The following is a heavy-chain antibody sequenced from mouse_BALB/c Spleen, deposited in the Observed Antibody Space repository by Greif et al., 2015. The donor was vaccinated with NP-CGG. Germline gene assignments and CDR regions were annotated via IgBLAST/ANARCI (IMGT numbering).Heavy chain of an antibody. D-gene: IGHD2-3*01. J-gene: IGHJ4*01. CDR1: GFSLTSYG. Sequence: QVQLKESGPGLVQPSQSLSITCTVSGFSLTSYGVHWVRQSPGKGLEWLGVIWSGGSTDYNAAFISRLSISKDNSKSQVFFKMNSLQANDTAIYYCARTSIYDGYSYYYAMDYWGQGTSVTVSS. CDR2: IWSGGST. V-gene: IGHV2-2*02. CDR3: ARTSIYDGYSYYYAMDY.